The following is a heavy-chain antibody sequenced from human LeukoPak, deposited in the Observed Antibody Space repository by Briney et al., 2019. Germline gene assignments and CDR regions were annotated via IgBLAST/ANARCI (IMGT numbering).Heavy chain of an antibody. D-gene: IGHD2-21*01. V-gene: IGHV3-23*01. Sequence: GTLRLSCAASGFTINSYALSWVRQGPGQGPIGCLTVYYAYGDTYYADPVKVSFTIYRDKSNNALHPQMDSRSVEDTAVYYCAKDHGAAVVPRLFDYWGRGSLVTVS. CDR1: GFTINSYA. CDR3: AKDHGAAVVPRLFDY. CDR2: VYYAYGDT. J-gene: IGHJ4*02.